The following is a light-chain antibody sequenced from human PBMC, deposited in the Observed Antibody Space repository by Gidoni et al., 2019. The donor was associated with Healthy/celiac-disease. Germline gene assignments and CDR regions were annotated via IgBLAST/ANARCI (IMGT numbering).Light chain of an antibody. CDR3: QQSFSTPYT. Sequence: DIQMTQSPSSLSASVGDRVTITCRESQSISSYLNWYQQKPGNAPKLLIYAASSLQSGVPSRFSGSGSGTDFTLTISSLQPEDFATYYCQQSFSTPYTFGQXTKLEIK. CDR2: AAS. J-gene: IGKJ2*01. V-gene: IGKV1-39*01. CDR1: QSISSY.